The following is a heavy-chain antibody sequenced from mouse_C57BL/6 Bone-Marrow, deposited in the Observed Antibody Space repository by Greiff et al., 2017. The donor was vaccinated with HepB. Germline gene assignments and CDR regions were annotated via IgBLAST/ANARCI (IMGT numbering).Heavy chain of an antibody. CDR3: TRYYGSSHYAMDY. J-gene: IGHJ4*01. CDR2: IYPGNSDT. V-gene: IGHV1-5*01. Sequence: VQLQQSGTVLARPGASVKMSCKTSGYTFTSYWMHWVKQRPGQGLEWIGAIYPGNSDTSYNQKFKGKAKLTAGTSASTAYMELSSLTNEDSAVYYCTRYYGSSHYAMDYWGQGTSVTVSS. D-gene: IGHD1-1*01. CDR1: GYTFTSYW.